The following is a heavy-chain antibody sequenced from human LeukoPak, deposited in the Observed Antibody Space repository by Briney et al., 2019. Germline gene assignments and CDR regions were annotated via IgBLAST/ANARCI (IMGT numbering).Heavy chain of an antibody. V-gene: IGHV3-48*04. CDR2: IDDTSGAI. D-gene: IGHD2-2*02. J-gene: IGHJ4*02. CDR3: ARSSISSSYTY. CDR1: GFTFSEYG. Sequence: GGSLRLSCEASGFTFSEYGMNWVRQSPGKGLEWISYIDDTSGAIYYADSVKGRFAISRDNAKNSLYLQMNSLRAEDTAVYYCARSSISSSYTYWGQGTLVTVSS.